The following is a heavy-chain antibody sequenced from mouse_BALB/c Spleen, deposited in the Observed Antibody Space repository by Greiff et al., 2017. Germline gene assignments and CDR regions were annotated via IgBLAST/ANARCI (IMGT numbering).Heavy chain of an antibody. Sequence: EVKLVESGGGLVQPGGSRKLSCAASGFTFSSFGMHWVRQAPEKGLEWVAYISSGSSTIYYADTVKGRFTISRDNPKNTLFLQMTSLRSEDTAMYYCARRLGLYFDYWGQGTTLTVSS. CDR1: GFTFSSFG. D-gene: IGHD3-1*01. CDR2: ISSGSSTI. V-gene: IGHV5-17*02. J-gene: IGHJ2*01. CDR3: ARRLGLYFDY.